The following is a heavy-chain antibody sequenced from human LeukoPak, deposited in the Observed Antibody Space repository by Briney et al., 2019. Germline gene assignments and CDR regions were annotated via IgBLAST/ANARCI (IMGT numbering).Heavy chain of an antibody. CDR2: ISYDGSNK. J-gene: IGHJ6*03. CDR3: ARELGTAYYGSGNYHYNALYYYLGV. V-gene: IGHV3-30*04. Sequence: PGGSLRLSCAASGFTFSSYAMHWVRQAPGKGLEWVAVISYDGSNKYYADSVKGRFTISRDNSKNTLYLQMNSLRAEDTAVYYCARELGTAYYGSGNYHYNALYYYLGVWGKGTTVTISS. D-gene: IGHD3-10*01. CDR1: GFTFSSYA.